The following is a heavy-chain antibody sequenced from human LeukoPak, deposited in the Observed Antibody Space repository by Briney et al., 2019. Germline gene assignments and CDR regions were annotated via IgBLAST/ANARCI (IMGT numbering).Heavy chain of an antibody. CDR2: IYYSGST. CDR3: ARGIGIYDYVWGNTQPLDY. V-gene: IGHV4-59*01. Sequence: SETLSLTCTVSGGSISSYYWSWIRQPPGKGLEWIGYIYYSGSTNYNPSLKSRVTISVDTSKNQFSLKLSSVTAADTAVYYCARGIGIYDYVWGNTQPLDYWGQGTLVTVSS. D-gene: IGHD3-16*01. CDR1: GGSISSYY. J-gene: IGHJ4*02.